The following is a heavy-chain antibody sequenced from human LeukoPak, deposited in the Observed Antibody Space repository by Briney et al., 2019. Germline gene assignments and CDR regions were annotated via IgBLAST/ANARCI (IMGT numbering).Heavy chain of an antibody. CDR3: ARDSGYNAFDY. J-gene: IGHJ4*02. D-gene: IGHD5-12*01. Sequence: GGSLRLSCAASGFTFSSYEMNWVRQAPGKGLEWVSYISSSGRTIYYADSVKGRFTISRDNAKNSLYLQMNSLRAEDTAMYYCARDSGYNAFDYWGQGTLVTVSS. CDR2: ISSSGRTI. CDR1: GFTFSSYE. V-gene: IGHV3-48*03.